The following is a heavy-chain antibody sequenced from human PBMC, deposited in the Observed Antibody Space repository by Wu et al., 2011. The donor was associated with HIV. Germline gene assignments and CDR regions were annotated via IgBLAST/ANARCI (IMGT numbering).Heavy chain of an antibody. Sequence: QVQLVQSGAEVKKPGSSVKVSCKASGGTFSSYAISWVRQAPGQGLEWMGGIIPIFGTANYAQKFQGRVTITTDESTSTAYMELSSLRSEDTAVYYCARDDPSPFPDSYTSLCDWGQGTLVTVSS. J-gene: IGHJ4*02. D-gene: IGHD2-2*02. V-gene: IGHV1-69*05. CDR1: GGTFSSYA. CDR3: ARDDPSPFPDSYTSLCD. CDR2: IIPIFGTA.